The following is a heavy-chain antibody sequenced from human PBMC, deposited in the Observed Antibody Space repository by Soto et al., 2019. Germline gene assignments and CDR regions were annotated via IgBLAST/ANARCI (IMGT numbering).Heavy chain of an antibody. J-gene: IGHJ4*02. CDR3: ARGVTSLDY. D-gene: IGHD4-17*01. CDR2: IGGGAVTT. Sequence: GGSLRLSCAASGFTLSSYGMSWVRQAAGKGLEWVSGIGGGAVTTYYADSVKGRFTISRDNSKNTLYLQMDSLGVDDTAVYYCARGVTSLDYWGQGALVTVSS. V-gene: IGHV3-23*01. CDR1: GFTLSSYG.